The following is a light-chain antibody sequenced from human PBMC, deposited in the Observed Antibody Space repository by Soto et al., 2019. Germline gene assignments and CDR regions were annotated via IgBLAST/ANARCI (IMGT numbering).Light chain of an antibody. CDR3: QHRMNWPLT. CDR1: QSISSN. CDR2: DAS. Sequence: EFVLTQSPGTLSLSPGARAPLSCRARQSISSNLAWYQQNPGQAPRLLIYDASNRATGIPARFSGSGSETDFTLTISSLEPEDFAVYYCQHRMNWPLTFGQGTRLE. J-gene: IGKJ5*01. V-gene: IGKV3-11*01.